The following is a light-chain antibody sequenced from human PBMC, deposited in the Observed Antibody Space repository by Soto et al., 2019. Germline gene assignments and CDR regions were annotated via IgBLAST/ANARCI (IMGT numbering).Light chain of an antibody. CDR1: QGISNY. CDR2: AGS. Sequence: DIQMTQSPSSLSASLGDRVTITCQASQGISNYLAWYQQKPGKVPKLLLYAGSTLQSGVPSRFSGSGSGTDFTLTISSLQPEDVATYYCQKYNSAPHTFGGGTKVEIK. CDR3: QKYNSAPHT. V-gene: IGKV1-27*01. J-gene: IGKJ4*01.